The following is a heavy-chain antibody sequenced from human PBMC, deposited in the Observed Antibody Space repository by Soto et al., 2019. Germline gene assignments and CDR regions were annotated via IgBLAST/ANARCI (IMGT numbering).Heavy chain of an antibody. Sequence: GGSLRLSCAASGFTFSGYAMSWVRQAPGKGLEWVSAISGSGGSTYYADSVKGRFTISRDNSKNTLYLQMNSLRAEDTAVYYCAKVRGYSYGYFDYWGQGTLVTVSS. D-gene: IGHD5-18*01. CDR2: ISGSGGST. V-gene: IGHV3-23*01. CDR1: GFTFSGYA. CDR3: AKVRGYSYGYFDY. J-gene: IGHJ4*02.